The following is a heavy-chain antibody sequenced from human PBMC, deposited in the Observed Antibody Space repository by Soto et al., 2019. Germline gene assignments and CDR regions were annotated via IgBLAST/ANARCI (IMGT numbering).Heavy chain of an antibody. CDR2: IYYSGST. CDR1: GGSISSYY. CDR3: ARQLLVPEDFWIQKVPGPFDP. D-gene: IGHD3-3*01. Sequence: PSETLSLTCTVSGGSISSYYWSWIRQPPGKGLEWIGYIYYSGSTNYNPSLKSRVTISVDTSKNQFSLKLSSVTAADTAVYYCARQLLVPEDFWIQKVPGPFDPWGQGTLVTSPQ. V-gene: IGHV4-59*01. J-gene: IGHJ5*02.